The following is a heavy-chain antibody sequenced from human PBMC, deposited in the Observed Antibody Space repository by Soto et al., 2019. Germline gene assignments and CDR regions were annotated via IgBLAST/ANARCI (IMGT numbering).Heavy chain of an antibody. CDR2: INPYTGET. J-gene: IGHJ4*02. D-gene: IGHD2-15*01. V-gene: IGHV1-2*02. CDR3: ARELVVAAYFDY. Sequence: ASVKVSCKASGYRFMDFFIHFVRQAPGQGLEWMGWINPYTGETNYAQKFQGRVIMTSAAAISTAYMELNSLTSDDTAVYYCARELVVAAYFDYWGQGTLVTVSS. CDR1: GYRFMDFF.